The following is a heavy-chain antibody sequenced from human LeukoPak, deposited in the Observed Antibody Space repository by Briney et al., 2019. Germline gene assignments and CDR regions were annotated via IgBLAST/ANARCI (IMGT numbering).Heavy chain of an antibody. V-gene: IGHV3-23*01. CDR1: GFTFSNFA. CDR3: AKVRTGHYFDY. Sequence: GGSLRLSCTASGFTFSNFAMSWVRQAPGKGLEWVSSMSGVGVSTYYADSVKGRFTISRDNSKNTLYLQMHSLRAEDTAVYCCAKVRTGHYFDYWGQGTLVTVSS. D-gene: IGHD3/OR15-3a*01. J-gene: IGHJ4*02. CDR2: MSGVGVST.